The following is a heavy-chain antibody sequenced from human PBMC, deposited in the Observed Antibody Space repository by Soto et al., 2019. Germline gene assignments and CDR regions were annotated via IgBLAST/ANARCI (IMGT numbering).Heavy chain of an antibody. CDR3: ARGVTMVRGVIHTPYFDY. Sequence: PSGTLSLTCTVSGGSISSGGYYWSWIRQHPGKGLEWIGYIYYSGSTYYNPSLKGRVTISVDTSKNQFSLKLSSVTAADTAVYYCARGVTMVRGVIHTPYFDYWGQGTLVTVSS. J-gene: IGHJ4*02. V-gene: IGHV4-31*03. CDR2: IYYSGST. D-gene: IGHD3-10*01. CDR1: GGSISSGGYY.